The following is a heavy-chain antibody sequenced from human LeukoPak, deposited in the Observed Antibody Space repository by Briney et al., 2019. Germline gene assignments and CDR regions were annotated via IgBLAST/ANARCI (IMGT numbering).Heavy chain of an antibody. CDR3: ARFNAHSSWYCDY. CDR2: IYSGGST. J-gene: IGHJ4*02. CDR1: GFTVSSNY. V-gene: IGHV3-53*01. D-gene: IGHD6-13*01. Sequence: PGGSLRLSCAASGFTVSSNYMSWVRQAPGKGLGWVSVIYSGGSTYYADSVKGRFTISRDNSKNTLYLQMNSLRAEDTAVYYCARFNAHSSWYCDYWGQGTLVTVSS.